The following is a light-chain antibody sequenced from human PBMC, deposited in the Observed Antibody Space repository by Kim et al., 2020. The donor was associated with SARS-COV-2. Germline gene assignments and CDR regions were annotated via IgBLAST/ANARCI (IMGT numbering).Light chain of an antibody. CDR1: PGQSNYA. CDR3: QTWGSGIGV. V-gene: IGLV4-69*01. CDR2: LYSDGRH. Sequence: ASVKLPCSLSPGQSNYAIAWLQQQPGKGPRYLMRLYSDGRHTKGDGIPDRFSGSTSGSEYSLTISSLQSEDEADYYCQTWGSGIGVFGGGTQLTVL. J-gene: IGLJ2*01.